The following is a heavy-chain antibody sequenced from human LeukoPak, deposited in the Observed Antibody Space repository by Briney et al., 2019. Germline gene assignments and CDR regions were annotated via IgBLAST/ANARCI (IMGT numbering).Heavy chain of an antibody. V-gene: IGHV1-69*13. CDR3: ARAYCGGDCSNTPFDY. CDR2: IIPIFGAA. D-gene: IGHD2-21*02. CDR1: GGTFSSYA. Sequence: SVKVSCKASGGTFSSYAISWVRQAPGQGLEWMGGIIPIFGAANYAQKFQGRVTITADESTSTAYMELSSLRSEDTAVYYCARAYCGGDCSNTPFDYWGQGTLVTVSS. J-gene: IGHJ4*02.